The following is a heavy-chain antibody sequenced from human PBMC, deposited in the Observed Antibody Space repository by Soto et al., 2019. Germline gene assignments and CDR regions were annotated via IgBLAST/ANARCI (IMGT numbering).Heavy chain of an antibody. J-gene: IGHJ6*03. D-gene: IGHD4-4*01. Sequence: GGSLRLSCAASGFTVSSNYMSWVRQAPGKGLEWVSVIYSGGSTYYADSVKGRFTISRDNSKNTLYLQMNSLRAEDTAVYYCARAYSNGYYYYYYMDVWGKGTTVTVS. V-gene: IGHV3-66*01. CDR1: GFTVSSNY. CDR2: IYSGGST. CDR3: ARAYSNGYYYYYYMDV.